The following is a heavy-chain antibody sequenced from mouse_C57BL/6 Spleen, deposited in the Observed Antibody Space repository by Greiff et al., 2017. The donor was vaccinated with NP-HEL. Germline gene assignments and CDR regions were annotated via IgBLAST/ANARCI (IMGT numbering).Heavy chain of an antibody. D-gene: IGHD2-3*01. Sequence: QVQLKQPGAELVRPGSSVKLSCKASGYTFTSYWMDWVKQRPGQGLEWIGNIYPSDSETHYNQKFKDKATLTVDKSSSTAYMQLSSLTSEDSAVYYCARNDGYYGGAMDYWGQGTSVTVSS. CDR3: ARNDGYYGGAMDY. V-gene: IGHV1-61*01. J-gene: IGHJ4*01. CDR1: GYTFTSYW. CDR2: IYPSDSET.